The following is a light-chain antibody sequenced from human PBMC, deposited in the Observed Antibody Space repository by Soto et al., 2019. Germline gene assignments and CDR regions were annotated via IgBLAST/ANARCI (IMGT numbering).Light chain of an antibody. CDR3: QQLKAYPLT. V-gene: IGKV1-9*01. Sequence: DIQLTQSPSFLSASVGDRVTITCRASQGTSSYLAWFQQKPGRAPKLLIYGASTLQSGVPARFGGSGSGTDFTLTISNLQPEDFATYYCQQLKAYPLTFGQGTRLEIK. J-gene: IGKJ5*01. CDR2: GAS. CDR1: QGTSSY.